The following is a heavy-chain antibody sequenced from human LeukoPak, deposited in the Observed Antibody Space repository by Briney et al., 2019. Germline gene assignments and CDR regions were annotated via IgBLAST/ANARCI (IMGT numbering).Heavy chain of an antibody. V-gene: IGHV3-21*01. Sequence: GGSLRLSCAASGLTFSSHWMHWVRQAPGKGLEWVSSISSSSVYIYYADSLKGRFTISRDNSKNSLYLQMNSLRAEDTAVYYCARADDYHRFDYWGQGTLVTVSS. CDR1: GLTFSSHW. CDR3: ARADDYHRFDY. CDR2: ISSSSVYI. J-gene: IGHJ4*02. D-gene: IGHD5-12*01.